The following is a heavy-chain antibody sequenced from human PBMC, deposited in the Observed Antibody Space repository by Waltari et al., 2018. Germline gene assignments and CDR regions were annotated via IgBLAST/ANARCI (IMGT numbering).Heavy chain of an antibody. V-gene: IGHV1-2*02. CDR3: ARARTSGYGSSYMDV. D-gene: IGHD5-12*01. Sequence: QVQLVQSGAEVKQPGASVKVSCKASGYTFTGYYMHWVRQAPGQGLEWMGWINPNSGGTNYAQKFQGRVTMTRDTSISTAYMELSRLRSDDTAVYYCARARTSGYGSSYMDVWGKGTTVTVSS. CDR2: INPNSGGT. CDR1: GYTFTGYY. J-gene: IGHJ6*03.